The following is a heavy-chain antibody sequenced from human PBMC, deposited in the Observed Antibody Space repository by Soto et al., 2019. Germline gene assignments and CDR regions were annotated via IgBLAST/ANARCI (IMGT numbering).Heavy chain of an antibody. Sequence: LSLTCTVSGGSISSGDYYWSWIRHPPGKGLEWIGYIYYSGSTYYNPSLKSRVTISVDTSKNQFSLKLSSVTAADTAVYYCARDNILGILYGGMDVWGQGTTVTVSS. CDR3: ARDNILGILYGGMDV. V-gene: IGHV4-30-4*01. D-gene: IGHD3-3*01. J-gene: IGHJ6*02. CDR1: GGSISSGDYY. CDR2: IYYSGST.